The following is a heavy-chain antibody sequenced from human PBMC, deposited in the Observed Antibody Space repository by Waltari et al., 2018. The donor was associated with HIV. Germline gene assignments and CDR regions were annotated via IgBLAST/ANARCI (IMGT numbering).Heavy chain of an antibody. CDR2: IGRSRLTI. CDR3: AREGLFRFVEGSPFDY. Sequence: EVQLVESGGGLVQPGGSLRLSCPASGFTFSSYNMTCVRQAPGQGVEWVSYIGRSRLTIYYADSVRGRFTISRDNAKNSLYLQMDSLGAEDRAVYYCAREGLFRFVEGSPFDYWGQGTLVTVSS. V-gene: IGHV3-48*01. CDR1: GFTFSSYN. D-gene: IGHD3-3*01. J-gene: IGHJ4*02.